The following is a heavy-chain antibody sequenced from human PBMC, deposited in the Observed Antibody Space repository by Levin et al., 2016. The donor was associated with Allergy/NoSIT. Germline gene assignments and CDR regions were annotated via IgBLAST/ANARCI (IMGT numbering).Heavy chain of an antibody. Sequence: GGSLRLSCAASGFTFSSYAMHWVRQAPGKGLEYVSAISSNGGSTYYANSVKGRFTISRDNSKNTLYLQMGSLRAEDMAVYYCARDLCSSTSCYFIGHYYYGMDVWGQGTTVTVSS. CDR3: ARDLCSSTSCYFIGHYYYGMDV. CDR2: ISSNGGST. V-gene: IGHV3-64*01. D-gene: IGHD2-2*01. J-gene: IGHJ6*02. CDR1: GFTFSSYA.